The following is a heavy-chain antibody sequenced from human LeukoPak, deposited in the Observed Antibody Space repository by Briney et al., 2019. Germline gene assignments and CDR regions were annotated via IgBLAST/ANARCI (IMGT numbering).Heavy chain of an antibody. Sequence: GGSLRLSCEASGFTFSSFSMHWVRQAPGKGLVWVSRIHSDGINTNYADFVKGRFTISRDNAKNTLYLQMNSLRAEDTAVYYCARVAYISTWYVDYWGQGTLVTVSS. D-gene: IGHD6-13*01. CDR3: ARVAYISTWYVDY. CDR2: IHSDGINT. CDR1: GFTFSSFS. V-gene: IGHV3-74*01. J-gene: IGHJ4*02.